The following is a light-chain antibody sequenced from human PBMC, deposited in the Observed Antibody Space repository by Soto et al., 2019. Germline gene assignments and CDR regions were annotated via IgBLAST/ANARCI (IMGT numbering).Light chain of an antibody. V-gene: IGLV2-8*01. Sequence: QSSLTQPXSASGSPGQSVAISCTGTSSDVGGYNYVSWYQQHPGKAPKLMIYEVNKRPSGVPDRFSGSKSGNTASLTVSGLQAEDEADYYCSSYAGSSNVFGTGTKVT. CDR3: SSYAGSSNV. J-gene: IGLJ1*01. CDR2: EVN. CDR1: SSDVGGYNY.